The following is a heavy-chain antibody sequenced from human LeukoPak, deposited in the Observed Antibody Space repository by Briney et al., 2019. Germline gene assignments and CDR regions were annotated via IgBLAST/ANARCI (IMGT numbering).Heavy chain of an antibody. D-gene: IGHD2-2*01. Sequence: ASVKVSCKASGGTFSSFAFSWVRQAPGQGLEWMGGIIPLFGTTNYAQKFQGRVTITADESTGTAYMELSGLRSEDTAVYYCARVVTPRYCSTTSCYWKGWFDPWGQGTLVTVSS. CDR2: IIPLFGTT. V-gene: IGHV1-69*13. CDR3: ARVVTPRYCSTTSCYWKGWFDP. J-gene: IGHJ5*02. CDR1: GGTFSSFA.